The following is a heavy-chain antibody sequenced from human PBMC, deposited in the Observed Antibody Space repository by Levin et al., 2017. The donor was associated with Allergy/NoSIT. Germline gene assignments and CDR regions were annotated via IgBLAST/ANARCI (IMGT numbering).Heavy chain of an antibody. V-gene: IGHV1-69*13. D-gene: IGHD3-22*01. CDR2: IIPIFGTA. CDR1: GGTFSSYA. CDR3: ARDGAVKRHYYYYMDV. J-gene: IGHJ6*03. Sequence: SVKVSCKASGGTFSSYAISWVRQAPGQGLEWMGGIIPIFGTANYAQKFQGRVTITADESTSTAYMELSSLRSEDTAVYYCARDGAVKRHYYYYMDVWGKGTTVTVSS.